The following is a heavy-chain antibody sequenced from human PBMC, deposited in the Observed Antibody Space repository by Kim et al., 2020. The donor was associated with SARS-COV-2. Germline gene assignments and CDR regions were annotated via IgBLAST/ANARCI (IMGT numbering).Heavy chain of an antibody. D-gene: IGHD6-13*01. V-gene: IGHV1-2*02. Sequence: TNYALKLQGRVTMTRDTSISTAYMDLSSLRSDDTAVYYCARETQQLGFDYWGQGTLVTVSS. CDR2: T. J-gene: IGHJ4*02. CDR3: ARETQQLGFDY.